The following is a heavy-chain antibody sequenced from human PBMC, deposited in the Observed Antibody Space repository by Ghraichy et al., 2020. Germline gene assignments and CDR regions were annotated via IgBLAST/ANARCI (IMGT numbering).Heavy chain of an antibody. CDR3: ARDETAAVEGDGLDV. V-gene: IGHV4-59*11. J-gene: IGHJ6*02. CDR1: GVSIRSHY. Sequence: SETLSLTCHVSGVSIRSHYWTWVRQPPGKGLEWIGTIFYGVSPYYSPSLQSRVTISLDRSANQVSLRLTSVTAADSAVYYCARDETAAVEGDGLDVWGQGTTVSVSS. D-gene: IGHD5-18*01. CDR2: IFYGVSP.